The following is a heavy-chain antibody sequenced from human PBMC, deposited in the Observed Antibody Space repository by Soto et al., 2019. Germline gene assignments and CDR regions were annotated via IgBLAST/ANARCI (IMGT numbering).Heavy chain of an antibody. Sequence: QVQLQESGPGLVKPSETLSLSCSVSGGSVSSGSHYWSWIRQPPGKGLEWIGFIYDSGSTHYNPSFKSRVTISLNTSKNQFSLKLSSVTAADTAVYYCAGRSGEGWFDPWGQGTLVTVSS. J-gene: IGHJ5*02. V-gene: IGHV4-61*01. CDR1: GGSVSSGSHY. CDR2: IYDSGST. D-gene: IGHD2-15*01. CDR3: AGRSGEGWFDP.